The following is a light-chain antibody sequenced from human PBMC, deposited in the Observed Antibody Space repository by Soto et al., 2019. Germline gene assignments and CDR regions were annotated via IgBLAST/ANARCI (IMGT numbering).Light chain of an antibody. Sequence: QSVLTQPPSASGTPGQRVTISCSGSSSNIGSNTVNWYQQLPGTAPKLLLYSNNQRPSVVPDRFSGSKSGTSASLAISGLQSEDEADYYCAAWDDSLNGLNYVFGTGTKVTVL. V-gene: IGLV1-44*01. CDR3: AAWDDSLNGLNYV. CDR1: SSNIGSNT. CDR2: SNN. J-gene: IGLJ1*01.